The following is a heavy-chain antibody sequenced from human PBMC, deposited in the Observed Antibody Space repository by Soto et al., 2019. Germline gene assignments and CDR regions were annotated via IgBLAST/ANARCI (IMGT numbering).Heavy chain of an antibody. Sequence: QVQVVQSGAEVKKPGASVKVSCKTSGYTFTNYHVHWVRQAPGQGLEWMGAINPNGGSRTYAQHLQGRVTMTSDSSTSTVYMEMGSLRSDDSAVYYCALPKNTLGWYNFWGQGTLVTVS. J-gene: IGHJ4*02. CDR2: INPNGGSR. CDR3: ALPKNTLGWYNF. V-gene: IGHV1-46*01. CDR1: GYTFTNYH. D-gene: IGHD6-19*01.